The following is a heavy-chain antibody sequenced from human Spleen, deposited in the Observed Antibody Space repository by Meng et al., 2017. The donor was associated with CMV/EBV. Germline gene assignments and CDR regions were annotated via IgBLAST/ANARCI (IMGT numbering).Heavy chain of an antibody. CDR3: ARGMVGYNYGRPFYYFDY. D-gene: IGHD5-18*01. V-gene: IGHV3-74*01. CDR2: INSDGSST. CDR1: GFTFRSYW. Sequence: GESLKISCVASGFTFRSYWMHWVRQAPGKGLVWVSRINSDGSSTSYADSVKGRFTISRDNAKNTLYLQMKSLRAEDTAVYYCARGMVGYNYGRPFYYFDYLGQGTLVTYSS. J-gene: IGHJ4*02.